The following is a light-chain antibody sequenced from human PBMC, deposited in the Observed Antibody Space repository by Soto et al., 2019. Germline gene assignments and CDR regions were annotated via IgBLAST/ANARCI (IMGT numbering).Light chain of an antibody. CDR2: DAS. CDR3: QQFNSYPYT. CDR1: QDISSA. V-gene: IGKV1-13*02. Sequence: AIQLTQSPSSLSTSIGDRVTITCRASQDISSALAWYQQKPGKPPKLLIYDASNLESGVPSRFSGSGSGTDFTLTISSLQPEDFATYYCQQFNSYPYTFGQGTKLEIK. J-gene: IGKJ2*01.